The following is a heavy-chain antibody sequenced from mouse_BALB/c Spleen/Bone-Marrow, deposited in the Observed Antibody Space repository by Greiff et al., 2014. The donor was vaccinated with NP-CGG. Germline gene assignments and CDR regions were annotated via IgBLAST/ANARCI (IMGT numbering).Heavy chain of an antibody. Sequence: VQLKQSGGGLVQPGGSLRLSCATSGFTFTDYYMSWVRQPPGKALEWLGFIRNKASGYTTDYSASVKGRFTISRDNSQSILYLQMNTLRAEDSATYYCAREYGYFDVWGAGTTVTVSS. CDR2: IRNKASGYTT. D-gene: IGHD1-1*01. J-gene: IGHJ1*01. CDR1: GFTFTDYY. V-gene: IGHV7-3*02. CDR3: AREYGYFDV.